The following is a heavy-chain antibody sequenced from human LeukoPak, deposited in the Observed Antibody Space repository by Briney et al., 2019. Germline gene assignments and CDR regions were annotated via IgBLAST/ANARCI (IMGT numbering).Heavy chain of an antibody. CDR1: GFTFSEYG. V-gene: IGHV3-30*18. D-gene: IGHD3-10*01. CDR3: AKNNGRFGELYLLSFDY. CDR2: ISYDGSNK. Sequence: QSGGSLRLSCAASGFTFSEYGMNWVRQAPGKGPEWVAVISYDGSNKYYADSVKGRFTISRDNSKNTQYLQMNSLRAEDTAVYHCAKNNGRFGELYLLSFDYWGQGTLVTVSS. J-gene: IGHJ4*02.